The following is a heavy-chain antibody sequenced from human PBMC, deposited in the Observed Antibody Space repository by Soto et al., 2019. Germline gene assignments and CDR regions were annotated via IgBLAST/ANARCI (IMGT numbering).Heavy chain of an antibody. V-gene: IGHV4-59*11. Sequence: SETLSLTCTVSGGSLSSLYWSWIRQPPGKGLEWVGYIYYNGNTDYNPSLKSRVTMSVDTSKNQFSLKLSSVTAADTAVYYCARDPLGELFFDPRGQGTLVTVSS. CDR3: ARDPLGELFFDP. CDR2: IYYNGNT. CDR1: GGSLSSLY. D-gene: IGHD3-10*01. J-gene: IGHJ5*02.